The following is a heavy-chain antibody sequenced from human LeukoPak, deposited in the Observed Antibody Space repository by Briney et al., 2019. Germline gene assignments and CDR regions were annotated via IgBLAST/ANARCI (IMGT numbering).Heavy chain of an antibody. D-gene: IGHD6-19*01. CDR3: ARGQEQFSSPWQWGPRRENFYYYGMDV. J-gene: IGHJ6*02. V-gene: IGHV3-66*01. Sequence: GGSLRLSCAASGFTVSSSPMNWVRLGPGKGLEWVSVISSDGNTYYADSVKGRFTISRDNSRNTLSLQMHGLRADDTAVYYCARGQEQFSSPWQWGPRRENFYYYGMDVWGQGTTVTVSS. CDR2: ISSDGNT. CDR1: GFTVSSSP.